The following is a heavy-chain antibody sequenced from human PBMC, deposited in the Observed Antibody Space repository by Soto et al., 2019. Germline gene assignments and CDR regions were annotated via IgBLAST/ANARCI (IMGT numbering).Heavy chain of an antibody. J-gene: IGHJ6*03. V-gene: IGHV5-51*01. Sequence: GESLKISCKGSGYSFTRYLIGWGRPMPGKGLEWMGIIYPGDSDTRYSPSFQGQVTISADKSISTAYLQWSSLKASDTAMYYCARQRFLEWLGPDYYYMDVWGKGTTVTVSS. CDR1: GYSFTRYL. D-gene: IGHD3-3*01. CDR2: IYPGDSDT. CDR3: ARQRFLEWLGPDYYYMDV.